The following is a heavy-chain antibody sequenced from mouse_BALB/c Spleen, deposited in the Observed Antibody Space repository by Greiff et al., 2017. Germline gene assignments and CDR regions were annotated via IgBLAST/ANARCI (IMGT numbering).Heavy chain of an antibody. V-gene: IGHV3-6*02. J-gene: IGHJ3*01. D-gene: IGHD2-14*01. Sequence: VQLKESGPGLVKPSQSLSLTCSVTGYSITSGYYWNWIRQFPGNKLEWMGYISYDGSNNYNPSLKNRISITRDTSKNQFFLKLNSVTTEDTATYYCARGDYRYFAYWGQGTLVTVSA. CDR2: ISYDGSN. CDR3: ARGDYRYFAY. CDR1: GYSITSGYY.